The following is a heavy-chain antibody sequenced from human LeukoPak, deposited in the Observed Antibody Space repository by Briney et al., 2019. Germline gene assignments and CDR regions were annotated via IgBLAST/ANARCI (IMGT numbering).Heavy chain of an antibody. CDR1: GFTFSSYA. D-gene: IGHD3-9*01. V-gene: IGHV4-34*01. Sequence: GSLRLSCAASGFTFSSYAMHWVRQAPGKGLEWIGEINHSGSTNYNPSLKSRVTISVDTSKNQFSLKLSSVTAADTAVYYCARHGERLRYFDWLYFDYWGQGTLVTVSS. J-gene: IGHJ4*02. CDR3: ARHGERLRYFDWLYFDY. CDR2: INHSGST.